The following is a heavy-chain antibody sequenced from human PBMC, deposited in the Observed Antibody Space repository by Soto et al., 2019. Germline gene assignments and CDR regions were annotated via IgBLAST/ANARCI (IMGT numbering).Heavy chain of an antibody. CDR1: GFTVSSNY. CDR3: ARVQYYYYGMDL. CDR2: IYSGGST. D-gene: IGHD1-1*01. Sequence: GGSLRLSCAASGFTVSSNYMSWVRQAPGKGLEWVSVIYSGGSTYYADSVKGRFTISRDNSKNTLYLQMNSLRAEDTAVYYCARVQYYYYGMDLWGQGTTVTVSS. V-gene: IGHV3-53*01. J-gene: IGHJ6*02.